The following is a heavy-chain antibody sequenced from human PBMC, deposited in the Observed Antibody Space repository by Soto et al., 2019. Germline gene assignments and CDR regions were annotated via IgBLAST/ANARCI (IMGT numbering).Heavy chain of an antibody. CDR3: ARDRDYSFDY. J-gene: IGHJ4*02. D-gene: IGHD4-4*01. CDR1: GGSISSGGYS. Sequence: SETLSLTXAVSGGSISSGGYSWSWIRQPPGKGLEWIGYIYHSGSTYYNPSLKSRVTISVDRSKNQFSLKLSSVTAADTAVYYCARDRDYSFDYWGQGTLVTVSS. CDR2: IYHSGST. V-gene: IGHV4-30-2*01.